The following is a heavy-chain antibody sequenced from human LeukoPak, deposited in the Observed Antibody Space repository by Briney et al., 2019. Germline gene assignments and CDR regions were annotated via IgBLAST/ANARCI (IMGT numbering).Heavy chain of an antibody. V-gene: IGHV3-21*01. CDR1: GFTFSSYS. CDR3: ARVGYYYDSSGYYYYFDY. CDR2: ISSSSSYI. Sequence: PGGSLRLSCAASGFTFSSYSMNWVRQAPGKGLEWVSSISSSSSYIYYADSVKGRFTISRDNAKNSLYLQTNSLRAEDTAVYYCARVGYYYDSSGYYYYFDYWGQGTLVTVSS. J-gene: IGHJ4*02. D-gene: IGHD3-22*01.